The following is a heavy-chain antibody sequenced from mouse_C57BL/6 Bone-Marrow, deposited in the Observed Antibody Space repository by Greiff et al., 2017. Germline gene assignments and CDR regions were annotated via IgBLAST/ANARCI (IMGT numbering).Heavy chain of an antibody. V-gene: IGHV1-19*01. J-gene: IGHJ2*01. CDR1: GYTFTDYY. Sequence: EVQLQESGPVLVKPGASVKMSCKASGYTFTDYYMNWVKQSHGKSLEWIGVINPYNGGTSYNQKFKGKATLTVNKSSSTAYMELNSLTSEDSAVYYCEKHGYDEGYYLDCWGRGTTLTVSS. D-gene: IGHD2-2*01. CDR2: INPYNGGT. CDR3: EKHGYDEGYYLDC.